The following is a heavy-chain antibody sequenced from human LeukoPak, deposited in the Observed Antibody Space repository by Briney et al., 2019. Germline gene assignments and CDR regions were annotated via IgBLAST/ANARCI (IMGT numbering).Heavy chain of an antibody. CDR2: IYPGDSDT. D-gene: IGHD3-10*01. J-gene: IGHJ5*02. V-gene: IGHV5-51*01. CDR3: ARLAYYYGSGSFTSFNP. Sequence: GESLKISCKASGYSFTSYWIGWVRQMPGKGLEWMGIIYPGDSDTRYSPSFQGQVTISADKSISTAYLQWSSLKASDTAMYYCARLAYYYGSGSFTSFNPWGQGTLVTVSS. CDR1: GYSFTSYW.